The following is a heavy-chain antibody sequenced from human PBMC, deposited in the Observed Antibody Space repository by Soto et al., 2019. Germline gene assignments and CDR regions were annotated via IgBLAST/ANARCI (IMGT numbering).Heavy chain of an antibody. J-gene: IGHJ5*02. Sequence: VVSRRISWAASGFMFNNYDMDWVRQTPGKGLEWLSSISVTSSYIYYADSVKGRFTISKDNAKNSLYLQMTGLRAEDTAVYYCARHNAGTLLGPWGKGTLVTVSS. CDR3: ARHNAGTLLGP. D-gene: IGHD1-26*01. CDR1: GFMFNNYD. CDR2: ISVTSSYI. V-gene: IGHV3-21*06.